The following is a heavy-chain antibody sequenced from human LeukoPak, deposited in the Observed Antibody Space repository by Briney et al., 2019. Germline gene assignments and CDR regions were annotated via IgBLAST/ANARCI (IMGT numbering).Heavy chain of an antibody. CDR1: GGSFSGYY. Sequence: SETLSLTCAVYGGSFSGYYWSWIRQPPGKRLEWIGEINHSGSTNYNPSLKSRVTISVDTSKNQFSLKLSSVTAADTAVYYCARGVGALKGKINYWGQGTLVTVSS. CDR3: ARGVGALKGKINY. V-gene: IGHV4-34*01. D-gene: IGHD1-26*01. CDR2: INHSGST. J-gene: IGHJ4*02.